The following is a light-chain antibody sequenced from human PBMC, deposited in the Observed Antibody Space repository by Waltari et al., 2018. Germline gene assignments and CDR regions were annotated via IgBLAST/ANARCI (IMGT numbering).Light chain of an antibody. V-gene: IGKV1-5*03. CDR3: QQYKSYPYT. CDR1: EGISEW. CDR2: QAS. J-gene: IGKJ2*01. Sequence: DIQMTQSPSTLSAFVGDRVTITCRANEGISEWVAWYQQKPGKAPSLLIYQASILEFEVPSRFSGSGTGTEFTLTISSLQPDDFATYFCQQYKSYPYTFGQGSKLEIK.